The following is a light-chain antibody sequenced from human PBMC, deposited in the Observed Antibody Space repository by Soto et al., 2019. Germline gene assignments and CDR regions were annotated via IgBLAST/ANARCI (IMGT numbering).Light chain of an antibody. V-gene: IGKV1-17*01. Sequence: DIQMTQSPPSLSASVGDRVTITCRASQGIRNELGWYQQKPGKAPKRLIYAASSLQSGVPSRFSGSGSGTEFTLTISSLQPEDFATYYCLQHNIYPLTFGGGTKVDIK. CDR2: AAS. CDR3: LQHNIYPLT. J-gene: IGKJ4*01. CDR1: QGIRNE.